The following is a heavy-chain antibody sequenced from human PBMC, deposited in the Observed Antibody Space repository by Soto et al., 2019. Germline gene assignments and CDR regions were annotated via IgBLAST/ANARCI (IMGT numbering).Heavy chain of an antibody. J-gene: IGHJ5*02. D-gene: IGHD4-17*01. CDR3: ARARGGDSGDYASLFDR. CDR1: GGSVSIGDYL. CDR2: IHDSGNT. Sequence: SETLSLTCTVFGGSVSIGDYLWSWIRQRPGKGLEWIGYIHDSGNTYYNPSLKSRVTISLDTSNNQFSLKVTSMTAADTAVYFCARARGGDSGDYASLFDRWGQGNLVTVSS. V-gene: IGHV4-30-4*01.